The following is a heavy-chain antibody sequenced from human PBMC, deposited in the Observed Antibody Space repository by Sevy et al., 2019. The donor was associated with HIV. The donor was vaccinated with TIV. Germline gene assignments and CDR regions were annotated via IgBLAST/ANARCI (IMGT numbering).Heavy chain of an antibody. CDR1: GFSLSTSGVG. CDR3: ALTYYYDSSGYPFDY. D-gene: IGHD3-22*01. CDR2: IYWNDDK. J-gene: IGHJ4*02. V-gene: IGHV2-5*01. Sequence: SGPTLVKPTQTLTLTCTFSGFSLSTSGVGVGWIRQPPGKALEWLALIYWNDDKRYSPSLKSRLTITKDTSKNQVVLTMTYMDPVDTATYYCALTYYYDSSGYPFDYWGQGTLVTVSS.